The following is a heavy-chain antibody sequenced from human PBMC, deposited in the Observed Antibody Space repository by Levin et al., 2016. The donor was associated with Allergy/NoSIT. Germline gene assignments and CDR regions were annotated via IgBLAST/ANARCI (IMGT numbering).Heavy chain of an antibody. CDR3: AKNMARWELLYYFDY. V-gene: IGHV3-23*01. J-gene: IGHJ4*02. D-gene: IGHD1-26*01. Sequence: VRQAPGKGLEWVSAISGSGGSTYYADSVKGRFTISRDNSKNTLYLQMNSLRAEDTAVYYCAKNMARWELLYYFDYWGQGTLVTVSS. CDR2: ISGSGGST.